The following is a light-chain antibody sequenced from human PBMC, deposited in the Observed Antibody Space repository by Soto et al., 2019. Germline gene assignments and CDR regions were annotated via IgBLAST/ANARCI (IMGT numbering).Light chain of an antibody. CDR1: QSVSSY. CDR3: QQRSNWPYT. Sequence: EIVLTQSPATLSLSPGERATLSCRASQSVSSYLAWYQQKPGQAPRLLIYDASNRATGIPGRFSGSGSATDFTPIISSLEPEVLAVYCCQQRSNWPYTLGQGTKLEIK. V-gene: IGKV3-11*01. J-gene: IGKJ2*01. CDR2: DAS.